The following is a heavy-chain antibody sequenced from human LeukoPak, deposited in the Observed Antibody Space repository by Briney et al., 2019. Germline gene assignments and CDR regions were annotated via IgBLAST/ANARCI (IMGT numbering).Heavy chain of an antibody. J-gene: IGHJ4*02. D-gene: IGHD3-10*01. CDR3: ARGLVVRGVIIPSGNYFDY. V-gene: IGHV4-34*01. CDR1: GASFSVYY. Sequence: SETPSLTCAVYGASFSVYYWSWIRQPPGKGLEWIGEINHSGSTTYNPSFKGQLPISGNTPKTQFSLKRAAWNAAEPPFFSFARGLVVRGVIIPSGNYFDYWGQGTLVTVSS. CDR2: INHSGST.